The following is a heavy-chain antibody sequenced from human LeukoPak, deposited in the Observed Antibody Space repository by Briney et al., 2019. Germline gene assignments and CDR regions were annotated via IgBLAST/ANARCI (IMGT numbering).Heavy chain of an antibody. V-gene: IGHV3-48*04. CDR1: GSTFSSYS. J-gene: IGHJ1*01. CDR3: ARAYKDRSLAGKKEFFQH. D-gene: IGHD6-19*01. Sequence: GGSLRLSCAASGSTFSSYSMNWVRQAPGKGLEWVSYISSSSSTIYYADSVKGRFTISRDNANNFLYLQMNSLRAEDTALYYCARAYKDRSLAGKKEFFQHWGQGTLVTVSS. CDR2: ISSSSSTI.